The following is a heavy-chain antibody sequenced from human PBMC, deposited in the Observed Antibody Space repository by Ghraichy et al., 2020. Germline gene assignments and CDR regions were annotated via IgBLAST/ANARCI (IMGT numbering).Heavy chain of an antibody. J-gene: IGHJ4*02. CDR1: GFTFSNDW. CDR2: IKQDGSEK. Sequence: GGSLRLSCAASGFTFSNDWMSWVRQAPGKGLEWVANIKQDGSEKYYVDSVKGRFTISRDNAKNSLYLQMNSLRAEDTAVYYCARVSYDWGGLDYWGQGTLVTVCS. D-gene: IGHD3-16*01. V-gene: IGHV3-7*03. CDR3: ARVSYDWGGLDY.